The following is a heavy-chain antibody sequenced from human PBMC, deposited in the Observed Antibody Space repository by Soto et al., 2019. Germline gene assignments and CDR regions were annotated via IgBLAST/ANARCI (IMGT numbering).Heavy chain of an antibody. Sequence: SETLSLTCDVSGVSISSGNWWSWVRQPPGKGLEWIGNVYYSGGAKYNPSVKRRVSISVDTSKNQFSLNLSSVTAADTAVYYCTRDGDGRMTTNPYYYYGMDVWGPGITVTVSS. D-gene: IGHD2-21*02. CDR3: TRDGDGRMTTNPYYYYGMDV. CDR2: VYYSGGA. J-gene: IGHJ6*02. CDR1: GVSISSGNW. V-gene: IGHV4-4*02.